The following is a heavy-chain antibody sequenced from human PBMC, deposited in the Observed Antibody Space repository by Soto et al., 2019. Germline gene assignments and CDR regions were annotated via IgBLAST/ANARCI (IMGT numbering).Heavy chain of an antibody. D-gene: IGHD4-17*01. CDR2: ISGSGGST. CDR3: AKPPEHDYGDYEFLDYYYGMDV. CDR1: GFTFSSYA. V-gene: IGHV3-23*01. J-gene: IGHJ6*02. Sequence: EVQLLESGGGLVQPGGSLTLSCAASGFTFSSYAMSWVRQAPGKGLEWVSAISGSGGSTYYADSVKSRFTISRDNSKNTLYLQMNSLRAEDTAVYYCAKPPEHDYGDYEFLDYYYGMDVWGHGTTVTVSS.